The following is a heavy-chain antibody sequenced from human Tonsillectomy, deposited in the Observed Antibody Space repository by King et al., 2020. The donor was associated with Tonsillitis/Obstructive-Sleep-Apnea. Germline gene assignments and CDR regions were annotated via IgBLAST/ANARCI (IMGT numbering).Heavy chain of an antibody. J-gene: IGHJ5*02. CDR1: GYSFTSYW. D-gene: IGHD2-2*01. CDR2: IYPGDSDT. CDR3: SRSPLGYCSSTSCYDNWFDP. Sequence: VQLVQSGAEVKKPGESLKISCKGSGYSFTSYWIGWVRQMPGKGLEWMGIIYPGDSDTRYSPSFQGQVTISADKSISTAYLQWSSLKASDTAMYYFSRSPLGYCSSTSCYDNWFDPCGQGTLVTVSS. V-gene: IGHV5-51*01.